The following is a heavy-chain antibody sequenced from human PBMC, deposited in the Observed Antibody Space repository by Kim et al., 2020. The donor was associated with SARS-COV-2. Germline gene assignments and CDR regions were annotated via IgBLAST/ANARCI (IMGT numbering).Heavy chain of an antibody. J-gene: IGHJ6*02. CDR3: AKAGSVGTYYYYGLDV. CDR1: GFTFKNYG. Sequence: GSLRLSCTTSGFTFKNYGMHWVRQAPGKGLEWVAVLWFDGSNAFYEDSLKGRFTISRDNFKNILYLHMNSLRAEDTAVYYCAKAGSVGTYYYYGLDVWGQGTTVTVSS. D-gene: IGHD7-27*01. CDR2: LWFDGSNA. V-gene: IGHV3-33*06.